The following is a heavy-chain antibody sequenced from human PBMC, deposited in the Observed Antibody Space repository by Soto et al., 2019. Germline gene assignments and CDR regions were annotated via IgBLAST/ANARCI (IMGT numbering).Heavy chain of an antibody. CDR3: ARDYYDILTCYPYYMDV. D-gene: IGHD3-9*01. CDR2: ITSGSSYI. J-gene: IGHJ6*03. Sequence: GGSLRLSCAASGYTFSRYNMNWVRQAPGKGLEWVSSITSGSSYIYYADSVKGRFTISRDNAKNSLYLQMNSLRAEDTAVYYCARDYYDILTCYPYYMDVWGKGTTVTVSS. CDR1: GYTFSRYN. V-gene: IGHV3-21*01.